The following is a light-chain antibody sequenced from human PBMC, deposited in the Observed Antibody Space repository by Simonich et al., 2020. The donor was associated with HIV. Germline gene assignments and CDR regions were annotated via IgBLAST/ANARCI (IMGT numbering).Light chain of an antibody. CDR1: SSDVGGFNY. CDR3: SSYTSSSTWV. V-gene: IGLV2-14*03. CDR2: DVS. J-gene: IGLJ3*02. Sequence: QSALTQPASVSGSPGQSITISCTGTSSDVGGFNYVSWYHQHPGKAPKLMIYDVSSRPSGVSNRFSGSKSGNTASLTISGLQAEDGADYYCSSYTSSSTWVFGGGTKLTVL.